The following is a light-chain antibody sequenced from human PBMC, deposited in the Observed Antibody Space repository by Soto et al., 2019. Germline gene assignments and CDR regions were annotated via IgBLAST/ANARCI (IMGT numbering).Light chain of an antibody. CDR2: SAS. J-gene: IGKJ2*01. CDR1: QSIGSY. V-gene: IGKV1-39*01. Sequence: DIHMTQSPSSLSASVGDRVTITCRARQSIGSYLNWYQQRPGQAPKLLIYSASTLYGGVTSRISGSGAGTDFTLTITSLHPEDLAIYGCQQSYNHPYTFVQGTKL. CDR3: QQSYNHPYT.